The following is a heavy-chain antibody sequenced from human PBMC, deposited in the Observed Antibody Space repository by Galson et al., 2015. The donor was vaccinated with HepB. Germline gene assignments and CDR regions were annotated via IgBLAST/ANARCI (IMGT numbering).Heavy chain of an antibody. V-gene: IGHV3-7*03. CDR1: GFTFSSYW. J-gene: IGHJ3*02. Sequence: SLRLSCAVSGFTFSSYWMSWLRQAPGKGLEWVADIKYDGIEKYHVDSVRGRFTISRDNAKNSLYLQMNSLRAEDTAVYYCARDTVVTAKYYYFDMWGQGTMAVVSS. CDR2: IKYDGIEK. D-gene: IGHD2-21*02. CDR3: ARDTVVTAKYYYFDM.